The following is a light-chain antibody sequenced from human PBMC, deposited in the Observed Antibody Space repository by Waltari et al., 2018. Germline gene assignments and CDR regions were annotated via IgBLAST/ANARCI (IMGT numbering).Light chain of an antibody. J-gene: IGLJ2*01. CDR3: TSYRSSSTPVV. V-gene: IGLV2-14*01. CDR2: EVN. CDR1: SDDVGAYNY. Sequence: QSALTQPASVSGSPGQSITISCTGTSDDVGAYNYVSWYQQHPGLAPKLIIYEVNNRPFGISSRFSGSKSGNTASLTISGLQADDESRYYCTSYRSSSTPVVFGGGTKLTVL.